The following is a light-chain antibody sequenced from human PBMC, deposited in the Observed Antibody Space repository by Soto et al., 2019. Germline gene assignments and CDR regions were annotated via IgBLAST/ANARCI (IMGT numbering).Light chain of an antibody. J-gene: IGKJ4*01. CDR1: QGLLNY. V-gene: IGKV1-9*01. Sequence: DIQLTQSPSFLSASVGDRVTITCRASQGLLNYLAWYQQRLGEVPNLLIHTTSTLQSGVPSRFSGSGSGTEFTLTINNLQPEDFATYYCLQLFGYPLTFGGGTKVDIK. CDR3: LQLFGYPLT. CDR2: TTS.